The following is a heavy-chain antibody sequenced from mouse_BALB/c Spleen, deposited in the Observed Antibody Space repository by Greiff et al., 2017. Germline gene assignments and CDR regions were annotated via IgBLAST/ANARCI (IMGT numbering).Heavy chain of an antibody. J-gene: IGHJ1*01. CDR3: ARAIYYYGRGYFDV. V-gene: IGHV14-1*02. D-gene: IGHD1-1*01. CDR1: GFNIKDYY. CDR2: IDPENGNT. Sequence: EVQLQQSGAELVRPGALVKLSCKASGFNIKDYYMHWVKQRPEQGLEWIGWIDPENGNTIYDPKFQGKASIAADKSSNTADLQLSSLTSEDTAVYYCARAIYYYGRGYFDVWGAGTTVTVSS.